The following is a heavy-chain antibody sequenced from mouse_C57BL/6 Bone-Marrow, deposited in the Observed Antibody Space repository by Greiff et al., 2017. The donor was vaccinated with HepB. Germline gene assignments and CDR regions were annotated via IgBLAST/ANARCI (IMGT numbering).Heavy chain of an antibody. Sequence: QVQLQQPGAELVKPGASVKLSCKASGYTFTSYWMQWVNQRPGQGLEWIGEIDPSDSYTNYNQKFKGKATLTVDTSSSTAYMQLSSLTSEDSAVYYCARFPYDYDAYWGQGTTLTVSS. CDR2: IDPSDSYT. CDR3: ARFPYDYDAY. D-gene: IGHD2-4*01. J-gene: IGHJ2*01. CDR1: GYTFTSYW. V-gene: IGHV1-50*01.